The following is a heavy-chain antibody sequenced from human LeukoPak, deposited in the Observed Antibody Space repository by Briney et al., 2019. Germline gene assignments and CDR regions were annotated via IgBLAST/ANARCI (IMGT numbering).Heavy chain of an antibody. D-gene: IGHD3-10*01. Sequence: GGSLRLSCAASGFTFSSYWMSWVRQAPGEGLEWVANIKQDGSEKYYVGSVKGRFTISRDNAKNSLYLQMNSLRAEDTAVYYCARDLNYYGSGSYSYWGQGTLVTVSS. CDR3: ARDLNYYGSGSYSY. CDR1: GFTFSSYW. J-gene: IGHJ4*02. V-gene: IGHV3-7*01. CDR2: IKQDGSEK.